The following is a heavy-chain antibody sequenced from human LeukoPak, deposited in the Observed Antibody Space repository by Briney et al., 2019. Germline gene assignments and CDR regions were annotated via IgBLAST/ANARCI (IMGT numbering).Heavy chain of an antibody. V-gene: IGHV1-69*01. CDR1: GGTFSSYA. CDR3: ARINHYDILTGYYD. Sequence: SVKVSCKASGGTFSSYAISWVRQAPGQGLEWMGGIIPIFGTADYAQKFQGRVTITADESTSTAYMELSSLRSEDTAVYYCARINHYDILTGYYDWGQGTLVTVSS. CDR2: IIPIFGTA. D-gene: IGHD3-9*01. J-gene: IGHJ4*02.